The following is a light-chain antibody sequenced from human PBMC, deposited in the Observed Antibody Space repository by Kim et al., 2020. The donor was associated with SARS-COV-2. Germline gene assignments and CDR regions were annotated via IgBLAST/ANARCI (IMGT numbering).Light chain of an antibody. CDR3: QSCDSSNQVV. CDR2: ESI. J-gene: IGLJ2*01. CDR1: SVNTANKH. V-gene: IGLV6-57*02. Sequence: KTVTIPRPGRSVNTANKHVQWYQQRPGSAPTTLIYESIYRPSGVPSRFSGSIDRASNSVSLTISGLQIEDEADYFCQSCDSSNQVVFGGGTKLTVL.